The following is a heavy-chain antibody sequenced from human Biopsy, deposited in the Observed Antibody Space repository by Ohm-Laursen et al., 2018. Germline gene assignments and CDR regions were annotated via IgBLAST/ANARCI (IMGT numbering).Heavy chain of an antibody. CDR2: IRGKAKSYAT. Sequence: SLRLSCAAFGFTFSASAVHWVRQASGKGLEWVGRIRGKAKSYATAYAASVTGRFTISRDDSKNTTYLQMNSLKTEDTAVYYCTLEGAGFDNWGQGTLVTVSS. V-gene: IGHV3-73*01. CDR1: GFTFSASA. J-gene: IGHJ4*02. D-gene: IGHD3-10*01. CDR3: TLEGAGFDN.